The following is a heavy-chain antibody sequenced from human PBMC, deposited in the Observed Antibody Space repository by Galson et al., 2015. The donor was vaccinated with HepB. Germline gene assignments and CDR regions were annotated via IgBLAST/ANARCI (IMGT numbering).Heavy chain of an antibody. CDR3: AKDNIFNRGGFCY. CDR2: ISGSGGST. CDR1: GFTFSSYA. Sequence: SLRLSCAASGFTFSSYAMSWVRQAPGKGLEWVSAISGSGGSTYYADSVKGRFTISRDNSKNTLYLQMNSLRAEDTAVYYCAKDNIFNRGGFCYWGQGTLVTVSS. V-gene: IGHV3-23*01. J-gene: IGHJ4*02. D-gene: IGHD2-21*01.